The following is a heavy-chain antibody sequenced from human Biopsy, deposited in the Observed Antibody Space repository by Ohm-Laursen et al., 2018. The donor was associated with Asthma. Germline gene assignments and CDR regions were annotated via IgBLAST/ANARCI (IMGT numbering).Heavy chain of an antibody. D-gene: IGHD3-22*01. CDR3: ARGDSSNWSHYYFDY. CDR1: GFAVSRDH. J-gene: IGHJ4*02. V-gene: IGHV3-53*01. Sequence: SLRLSCAAPGFAVSRDHMFWVRQAPGKGLEWVSVIYSGGTSHTADPVRGRYTISRDYSKNTLYLQMHSLRAEDTAVYYCARGDSSNWSHYYFDYWGQGTLVTVSS. CDR2: IYSGGTS.